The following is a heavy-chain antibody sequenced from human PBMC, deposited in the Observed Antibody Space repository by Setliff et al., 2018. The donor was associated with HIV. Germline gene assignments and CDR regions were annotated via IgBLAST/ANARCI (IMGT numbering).Heavy chain of an antibody. D-gene: IGHD1-26*01. CDR1: GGSIGSYY. V-gene: IGHV4-59*08. J-gene: IGHJ6*03. CDR2: VYYTGST. Sequence: LSLTCIVSGGSIGSYYWSWIRQSPGKGLEWIGYVYYTGSTNYNPSLKSRVTIGVDTSKNQFSLKLTSVTAADAAVYYCARRRPPPSGLYSAYYMDVWGTGTTVTVSS. CDR3: ARRRPPPSGLYSAYYMDV.